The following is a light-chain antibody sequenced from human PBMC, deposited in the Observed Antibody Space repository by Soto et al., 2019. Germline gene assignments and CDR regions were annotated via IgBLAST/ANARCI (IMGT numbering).Light chain of an antibody. CDR2: KAS. CDR3: QQSDSTPYT. CDR1: QTISSW. V-gene: IGKV1-5*03. Sequence: DIQRTQSPSNLSRNLGYRVTITCRASQTISSWLAWYQQKPGKAPKLLIYKASTLKSGVPSRFSGSGSGTEFTLTIASLQPEDFSTYYCQQSDSTPYTFGQGTKVDIK. J-gene: IGKJ2*01.